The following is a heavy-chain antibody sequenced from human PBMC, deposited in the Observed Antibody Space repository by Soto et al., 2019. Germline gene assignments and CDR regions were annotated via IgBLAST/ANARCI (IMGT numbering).Heavy chain of an antibody. CDR1: GGSISSSSYY. CDR2: IYYSGST. V-gene: IGHV4-39*01. Sequence: QLQLQESGPGLVKPSETLSLTCTVSGGSISSSSYYWGWIRQPPGKGLEWIGSIYYSGSTYYSPSLKSRVTISVDTSKNQFSLKLSSVTAADTAVYYCARTYGSGSYWYFDLWGRGTLVTVSS. J-gene: IGHJ2*01. CDR3: ARTYGSGSYWYFDL. D-gene: IGHD3-10*01.